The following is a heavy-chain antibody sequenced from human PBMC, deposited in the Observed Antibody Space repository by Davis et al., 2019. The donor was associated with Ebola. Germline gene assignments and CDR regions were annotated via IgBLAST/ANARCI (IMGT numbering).Heavy chain of an antibody. CDR1: GLDISSSV. CDR3: AKLGVRGNYYGSDF. J-gene: IGHJ4*02. Sequence: PGGSLRLSCAASGLDISSSVLYWVRQAPGKGLEWVSASNESEADITYAVSVTGRFTVTSDNSMNTVYLPCNSLRVEDTAVYYCAKLGVRGNYYGSDFWGRGTLVTVSS. V-gene: IGHV3-23*01. CDR2: SNESEADI. D-gene: IGHD3-10*01.